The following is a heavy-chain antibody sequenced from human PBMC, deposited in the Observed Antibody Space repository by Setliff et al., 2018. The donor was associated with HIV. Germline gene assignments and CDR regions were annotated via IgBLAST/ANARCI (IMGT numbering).Heavy chain of an antibody. D-gene: IGHD3-9*01. V-gene: IGHV1-2*06. CDR1: GYTFTGYY. CDR2: INPNSGGT. J-gene: IGHJ3*02. Sequence: ASVKASCKASGYTFTGYYMHWVRQAPGQGLEWMGRINPNSGGTNYAQKFQGRVTMTRDTSISTAYMELSRLRSDDTAVYYCARRWSYDILTGYYPDHDAFDIWGQGTMVTVSS. CDR3: ARRWSYDILTGYYPDHDAFDI.